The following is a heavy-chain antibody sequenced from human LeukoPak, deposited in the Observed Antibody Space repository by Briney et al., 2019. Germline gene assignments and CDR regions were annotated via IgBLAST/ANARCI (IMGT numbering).Heavy chain of an antibody. CDR1: GGSFSGYY. CDR2: INHSGST. J-gene: IGHJ6*03. CDR3: ARGRTVPVRPNSYMDV. D-gene: IGHD4-17*01. V-gene: IGHV4-34*01. Sequence: SETLSLTRAVYGGSFSGYYWSWIRQPPGKGLEWIGEINHSGSTNYNPSLKSRVTISVDTSKNQFSLKLSSVTAADTAVYYCARGRTVPVRPNSYMDVWGKGTTVTVSS.